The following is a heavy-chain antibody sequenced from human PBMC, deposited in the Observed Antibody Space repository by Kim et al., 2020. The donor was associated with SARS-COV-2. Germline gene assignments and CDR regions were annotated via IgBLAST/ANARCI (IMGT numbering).Heavy chain of an antibody. CDR3: ARDVESKYYFDY. V-gene: IGHV3-30*01. D-gene: IGHD3-3*01. J-gene: IGHJ4*02. Sequence: YYAESVKCQFTIARDNSKISLYLQMNSLGAEDTAVYYCARDVESKYYFDYWGQGTLVTVSS.